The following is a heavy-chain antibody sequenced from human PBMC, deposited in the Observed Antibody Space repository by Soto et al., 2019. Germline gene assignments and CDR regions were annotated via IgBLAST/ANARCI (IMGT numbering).Heavy chain of an antibody. Sequence: TETLSLTCTVSGGSISSYYWSWIRQPAGNGLEWIGRIYTSGSTNYNPSLKSRVTMSVDTSKNQFSLKLSSVTAADTAVYYCARDLGSTYYDILTGYYQYNWFDPWGQGTLVTVSS. V-gene: IGHV4-4*07. CDR1: GGSISSYY. CDR2: IYTSGST. D-gene: IGHD3-9*01. J-gene: IGHJ5*02. CDR3: ARDLGSTYYDILTGYYQYNWFDP.